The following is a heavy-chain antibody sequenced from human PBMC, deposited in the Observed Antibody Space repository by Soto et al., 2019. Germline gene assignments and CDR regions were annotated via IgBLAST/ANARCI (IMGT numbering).Heavy chain of an antibody. CDR2: INHSGST. CDR3: ARVNYDFWSGYSPYFDY. D-gene: IGHD3-3*01. Sequence: SETLSLTCAVYGGSFSGYYWSCIRQPPGKGLEWIGEINHSGSTKYSPSLKSRVTISGATSRNQFSLKRSSVTAADTAVYYCARVNYDFWSGYSPYFDYWGQGTMVTVSS. V-gene: IGHV4-34*01. J-gene: IGHJ4*02. CDR1: GGSFSGYY.